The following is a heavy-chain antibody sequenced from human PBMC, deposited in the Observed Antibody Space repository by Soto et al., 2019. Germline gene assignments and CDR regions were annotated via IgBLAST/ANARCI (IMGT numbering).Heavy chain of an antibody. CDR3: ARDANDYGDYVGDWFDP. CDR2: ISYDGSNK. CDR1: GFTFSSYA. V-gene: IGHV3-30-3*01. D-gene: IGHD4-17*01. Sequence: QVQLVESGGGVVQPRRSLRLSCAASGFTFSSYAMHWVRQAPGKGLEWVAVISYDGSNKYYADSVKGRFTISRDNSKNTLYLQMNSLRAEDTAVYYCARDANDYGDYVGDWFDPWGQGTLVTVSS. J-gene: IGHJ5*02.